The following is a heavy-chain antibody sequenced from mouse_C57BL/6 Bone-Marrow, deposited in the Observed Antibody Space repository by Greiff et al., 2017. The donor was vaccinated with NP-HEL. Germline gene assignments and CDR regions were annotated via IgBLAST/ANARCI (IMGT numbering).Heavy chain of an antibody. Sequence: VQLQQSGPELVKPGASVKLSCKASGYTFTSYDINWVKQRPGQGLEWIGWIYPRDGSTKYNEKFKGKATLTVDTASSTSYMELHSLTSEDSAVYFCARGVFFAYWGQGTLVTVSA. V-gene: IGHV1-85*01. CDR2: IYPRDGST. J-gene: IGHJ3*01. CDR3: ARGVFFAY. CDR1: GYTFTSYD.